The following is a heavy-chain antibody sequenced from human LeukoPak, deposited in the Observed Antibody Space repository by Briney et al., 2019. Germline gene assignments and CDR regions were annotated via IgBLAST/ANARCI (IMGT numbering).Heavy chain of an antibody. CDR2: INCNSGGT. Sequence: GASVKVSCKASGYTFTGYYLHWVRQAPGQGLEWMGWINCNSGGTNYAQKFQGRVTMTRDTSISTAYMELSRLRSDDTAVYYCARDKTAMVTSLGRDWGQGTLVTVSS. D-gene: IGHD5-18*01. CDR1: GYTFTGYY. J-gene: IGHJ4*02. CDR3: ARDKTAMVTSLGRD. V-gene: IGHV1-2*02.